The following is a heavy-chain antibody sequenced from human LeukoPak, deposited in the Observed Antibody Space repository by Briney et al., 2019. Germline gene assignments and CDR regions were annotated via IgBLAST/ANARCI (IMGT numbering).Heavy chain of an antibody. J-gene: IGHJ4*02. CDR3: ARGRRDGYNYYFDY. D-gene: IGHD5-12*01. CDR2: MNPNSGNT. Sequence: GASVKVSCKASGYTFTSYDINWVRQATGQGLEWMGWMNPNSGNTGYAQKFQGRVTMTRNTSISTAYMELSSLRSEDTAVYYCARGRRDGYNYYFDYWGQGTLVTVSS. V-gene: IGHV1-8*01. CDR1: GYTFTSYD.